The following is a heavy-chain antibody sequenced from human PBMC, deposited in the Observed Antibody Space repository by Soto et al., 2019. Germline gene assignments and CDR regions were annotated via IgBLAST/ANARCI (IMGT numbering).Heavy chain of an antibody. D-gene: IGHD3-10*01. J-gene: IGHJ4*02. CDR2: ISAYNGNT. V-gene: IGHV1-18*01. Sequence: ASVKVSCKASGYTFTSYGISWVRQAPGQGLEWMGWISAYNGNTNYAQKLQGRVTMTTDTSTSTAYMELRSLRSDDTAVYYCARDLYGSGSFFRDYYFDPWGQGTLVTVSS. CDR3: ARDLYGSGSFFRDYYFDP. CDR1: GYTFTSYG.